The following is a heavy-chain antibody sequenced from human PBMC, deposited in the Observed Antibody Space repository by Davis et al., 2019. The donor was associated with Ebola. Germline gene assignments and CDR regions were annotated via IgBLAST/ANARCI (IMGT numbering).Heavy chain of an antibody. D-gene: IGHD2-2*01. V-gene: IGHV3-74*01. CDR3: AREEGSSRWQNNWFDY. J-gene: IGHJ5*01. CDR2: INPDGSIT. Sequence: PGGSLRLSCVASEFTFSTYWMHWVRQAPGKGLLWVSRINPDGSITNNEDSVKGRFTISRDDSKNTLYLQMNSLRVEDTAIYYCAREEGSSRWQNNWFDYWGQGTLVTVSS. CDR1: EFTFSTYW.